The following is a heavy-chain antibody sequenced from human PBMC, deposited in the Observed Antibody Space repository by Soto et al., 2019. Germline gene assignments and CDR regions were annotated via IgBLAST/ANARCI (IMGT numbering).Heavy chain of an antibody. Sequence: RESLTISSTCSGYSFTRYWISWVRQMPGKGLEWMGRIDPSDSYTNYSPSFQGHVTISADKSISTAYLQWSSLKASDTAMYYCARRAVVPATVGYYYGMDVWGQGTTVTVSS. CDR3: ARRAVVPATVGYYYGMDV. V-gene: IGHV5-10-1*01. J-gene: IGHJ6*02. CDR1: GYSFTRYW. CDR2: IDPSDSYT. D-gene: IGHD2-2*01.